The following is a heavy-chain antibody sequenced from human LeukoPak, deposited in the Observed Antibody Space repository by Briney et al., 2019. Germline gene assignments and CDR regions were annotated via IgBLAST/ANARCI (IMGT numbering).Heavy chain of an antibody. J-gene: IGHJ4*02. CDR2: INTNTGNP. D-gene: IGHD3-9*01. V-gene: IGHV7-4-1*02. CDR3: ARTLLTGYYENFDY. Sequence: GASVKVSCKASGYTFTSYAMNWVRQAPGQGLEWMGWINTNTGNPTYAQGFTERFVFSLDTSVSTAYLQISSLKAEDTAVYYCARTLLTGYYENFDYWGQGTLVTVSS. CDR1: GYTFTSYA.